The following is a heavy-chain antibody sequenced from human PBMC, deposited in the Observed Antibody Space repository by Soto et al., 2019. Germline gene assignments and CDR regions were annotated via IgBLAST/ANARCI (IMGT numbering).Heavy chain of an antibody. D-gene: IGHD5-18*01. CDR1: GFTFGSYR. CDR3: ARDSVDTAMAAFYYYGMDV. Sequence: EVQLVESGGGLVQPGGSLRLSCAASGFTFGSYRMSWVRQAPGKGLEWVANIKEDGSEKNYVDFLKGRFTISRDNAKNSLYLQMNSLRAEDTAVYYCARDSVDTAMAAFYYYGMDVWGQGTTVTVSS. CDR2: IKEDGSEK. V-gene: IGHV3-7*01. J-gene: IGHJ6*02.